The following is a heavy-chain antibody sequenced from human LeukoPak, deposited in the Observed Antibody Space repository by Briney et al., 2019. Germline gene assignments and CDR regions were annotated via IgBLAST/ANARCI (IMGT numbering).Heavy chain of an antibody. CDR3: AKHRQITMVRGVPFDY. D-gene: IGHD3-10*01. CDR1: GFTFSSYG. J-gene: IGHJ4*02. Sequence: GGSLRLSCAASGFTFSSYGMHWVRQAPGKGLEWVAVISYDGSNKYYADSVKGRFTISRDNSKNTLYLQMNSLRAEDTAVYYCAKHRQITMVRGVPFDYWGQGTLVTVSS. CDR2: ISYDGSNK. V-gene: IGHV3-30*18.